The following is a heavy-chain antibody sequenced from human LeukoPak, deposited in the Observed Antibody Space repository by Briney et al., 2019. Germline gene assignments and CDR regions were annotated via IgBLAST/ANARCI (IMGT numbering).Heavy chain of an antibody. CDR2: IWYDGSNK. CDR3: AKDTNYDSSGYFSDY. CDR1: GFTFSSYG. V-gene: IGHV3-33*06. Sequence: PGGSLGLSCAASGFTFSSYGMHWVRQAPGKGLEWVAVIWYDGSNKYYADSVKGRFTISRDNSKNTLYLQMNSLRAEDTAVYYCAKDTNYDSSGYFSDYWGQGTLVTVSS. J-gene: IGHJ4*02. D-gene: IGHD3-22*01.